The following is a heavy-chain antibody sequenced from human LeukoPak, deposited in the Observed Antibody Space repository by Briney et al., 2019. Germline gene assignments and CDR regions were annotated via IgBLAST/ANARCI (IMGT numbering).Heavy chain of an antibody. CDR2: ITHSGGS. V-gene: IGHV4-34*01. Sequence: PSETLSLTCAVYGVSLSDFYWTWIRQSPGKGLEWIGEITHSGGSNCNPSLKSRVTMSVDTPEKQLSLKLASVTAADTAVYYCATSRVGPQNSGYLGHWGQGTLVTVSS. D-gene: IGHD6-25*01. CDR3: ATSRVGPQNSGYLGH. J-gene: IGHJ4*02. CDR1: GVSLSDFY.